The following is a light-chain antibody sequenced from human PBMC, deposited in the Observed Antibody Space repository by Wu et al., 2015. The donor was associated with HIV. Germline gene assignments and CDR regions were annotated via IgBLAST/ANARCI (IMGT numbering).Light chain of an antibody. CDR2: KAS. Sequence: DIQMTQSPSALSASVGDRVTITCRASQSISTWLAWYQQKPGKAPKLLIYKASSLESEVPSSFSGSGSGTEFSLTINSLQPDDFASYYCQQYDTYPFTFGGGTRVEI. V-gene: IGKV1-5*03. J-gene: IGKJ4*01. CDR3: QQYDTYPFT. CDR1: QSISTW.